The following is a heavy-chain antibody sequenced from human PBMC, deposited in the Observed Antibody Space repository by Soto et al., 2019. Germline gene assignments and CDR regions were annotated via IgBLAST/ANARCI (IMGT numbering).Heavy chain of an antibody. CDR3: ARVDILTGFHY. CDR2: IYYTGSA. D-gene: IGHD3-9*01. V-gene: IGHV4-30-4*01. J-gene: IGHJ4*02. CDR1: GGSISSGDFY. Sequence: KPSETLSLTCTVSGGSISSGDFYWSWIRQPPGKGLEWIGYIYYTGSAYYNPSLKSRVTISLDTSKNQFSLNLTPVTGADTAVFYCARVDILTGFHYWGQGTLVTVSS.